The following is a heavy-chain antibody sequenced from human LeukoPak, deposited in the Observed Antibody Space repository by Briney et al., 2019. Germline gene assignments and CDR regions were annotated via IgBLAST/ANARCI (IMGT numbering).Heavy chain of an antibody. D-gene: IGHD6-13*01. CDR1: GGSISSSSYY. Sequence: SETLSLTCTVSGGSISSSSYYWGWIRRPPGKGLEWIGTIYYSGTTYYNPSLKSRVTISVDTSKNQFSLKLSSVTAADTAVYYCARRHSSTWSHDYWGQGTLVIVSS. CDR2: IYYSGTT. J-gene: IGHJ4*02. CDR3: ARRHSSTWSHDY. V-gene: IGHV4-39*01.